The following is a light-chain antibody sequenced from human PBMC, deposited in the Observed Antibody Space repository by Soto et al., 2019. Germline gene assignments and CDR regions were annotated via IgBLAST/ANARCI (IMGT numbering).Light chain of an antibody. J-gene: IGLJ1*01. CDR3: SSYTRSDIFI. CDR1: SSDVGAYNY. V-gene: IGLV2-14*01. CDR2: EVT. Sequence: QSVLAQPPSASGSPGQSVTISCTGTSSDVGAYNYVSRYQQHPDKAPKVMIYEVTNRPSGVSNRFSGSKSGNTASLTISGLQAEDEADYYCSSYTRSDIFICGTGTKVTVL.